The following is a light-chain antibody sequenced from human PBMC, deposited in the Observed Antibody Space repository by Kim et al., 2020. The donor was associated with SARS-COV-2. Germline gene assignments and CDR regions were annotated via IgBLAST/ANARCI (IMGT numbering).Light chain of an antibody. J-gene: IGLJ2*01. Sequence: QSALTQPPSVSGSPGQSVTISCTGTSSDVGSYNRVSWYQQPPGTTPKLMIYEVSNRPSGVPDRFSGSQSGNTASLTISGLQAADDADYSCSSYTSSSTLVFGGGTQLTVL. V-gene: IGLV2-18*02. CDR3: SSYTSSSTLV. CDR1: SSDVGSYNR. CDR2: EVS.